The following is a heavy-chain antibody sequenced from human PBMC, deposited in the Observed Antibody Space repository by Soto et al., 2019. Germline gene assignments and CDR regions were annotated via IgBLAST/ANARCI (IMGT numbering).Heavy chain of an antibody. CDR3: ARDVGLDSDDFFAY. Sequence: GGSLRLSCTASGFTFTSYGMGWVRQAPGKGLQWVSTIRGDGGQTHYTDSVKGRFSISRDNSKNTVYLQMDSLRAEDTAMYFCARDVGLDSDDFFAYWGQGTQVTV. D-gene: IGHD3-9*01. CDR2: IRGDGGQT. CDR1: GFTFTSYG. J-gene: IGHJ4*02. V-gene: IGHV3-23*01.